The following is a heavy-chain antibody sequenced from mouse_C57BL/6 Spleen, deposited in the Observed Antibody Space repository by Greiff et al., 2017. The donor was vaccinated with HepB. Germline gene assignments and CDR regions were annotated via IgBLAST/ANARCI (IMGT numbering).Heavy chain of an antibody. J-gene: IGHJ3*01. Sequence: QVQLQQPGAELVRPGSSVKLSCKASGYTFTSYWMDWVKQRPGQGLEWIGNIYPSDSETHYNQKFKDKATLTVDKSSSTAYMQLSSLTSEDSAVYDCAKGLGRWFAYWGQGTLGTGSA. CDR2: IYPSDSET. CDR1: GYTFTSYW. V-gene: IGHV1-61*01. CDR3: AKGLGRWFAY. D-gene: IGHD3-3*01.